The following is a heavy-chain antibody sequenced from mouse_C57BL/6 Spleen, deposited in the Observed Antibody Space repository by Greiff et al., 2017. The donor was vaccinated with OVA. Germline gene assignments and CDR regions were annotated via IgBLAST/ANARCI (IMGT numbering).Heavy chain of an antibody. V-gene: IGHV1-26*01. CDR2: INPNNGGT. J-gene: IGHJ2*01. CDR3: ASSYDYDWDY. CDR1: GYTFTDYY. Sequence: EVQLQQSGPELVKPGASVKISCKASGYTFTDYYMNWVKQSHGKSLEWIGDINPNNGGTSYNQKFKGKATLTVDKSSSTAYRELRSLTSEDSAVYYCASSYDYDWDYWGQGTTRTVSS. D-gene: IGHD2-4*01.